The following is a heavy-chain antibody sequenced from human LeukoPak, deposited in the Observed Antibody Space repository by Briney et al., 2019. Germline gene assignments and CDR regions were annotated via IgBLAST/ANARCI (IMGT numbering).Heavy chain of an antibody. Sequence: GGSLRLSCAASRFTFSNYAMSWVRQAPGKGLEWVSGISDSGGRTYYADSVKGRFTISRDNTNNTLYLQMNSLRVEDTAVYYCVAPPYHDILTGDYWGQGTLVTVSS. J-gene: IGHJ4*02. CDR3: VAPPYHDILTGDY. CDR2: ISDSGGRT. V-gene: IGHV3-23*01. CDR1: RFTFSNYA. D-gene: IGHD3-9*01.